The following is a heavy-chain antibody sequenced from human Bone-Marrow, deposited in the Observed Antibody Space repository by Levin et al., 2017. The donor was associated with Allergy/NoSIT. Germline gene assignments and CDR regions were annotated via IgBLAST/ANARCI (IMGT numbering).Heavy chain of an antibody. CDR3: ARGGGSIRRITMPPDY. Sequence: SETLSLTCAVYGGSFSGYYWTWIRQSPGKGLEWIGEINHAGHTDYNPSLKSRVTMSVDTSKIQFSLKLSSLTAADTAVYYCARGGGSIRRITMPPDYWGQGTLVTVSS. J-gene: IGHJ4*02. D-gene: IGHD1-26*01. CDR1: GGSFSGYY. CDR2: INHAGHT. V-gene: IGHV4-34*01.